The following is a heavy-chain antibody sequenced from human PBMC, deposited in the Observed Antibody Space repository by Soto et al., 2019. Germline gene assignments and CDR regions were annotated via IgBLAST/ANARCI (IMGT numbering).Heavy chain of an antibody. D-gene: IGHD3-22*01. J-gene: IGHJ5*02. V-gene: IGHV4-38-2*01. CDR1: GYPISRCYY. CDR2: IYHGGST. CDR3: ARVGPWVPYYYDSSPYTFENWFDP. Sequence: PETLSLTFAVSGYPISRCYYWGWLRQPPDKGPERLGSIYHGGSTYYNPSLNSRVTLSIDMTNNHVSLILNSVTAADTAVYYCARVGPWVPYYYDSSPYTFENWFDPWGQGTLVTVSS.